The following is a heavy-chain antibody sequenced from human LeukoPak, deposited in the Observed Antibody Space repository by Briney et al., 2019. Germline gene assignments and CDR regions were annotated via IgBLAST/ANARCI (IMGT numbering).Heavy chain of an antibody. V-gene: IGHV4-30-4*01. CDR3: ARDDSSGYYLS. Sequence: SETLSLTCTVSGGFINSGDYYWSWIRQPPGKGLEWIGYIYYSGTTYYNPSLKSRVTISVDRSKNQFSLKLTSVTAADTAVYYCARDDSSGYYLSWGQGTLVTVSS. CDR1: GGFINSGDYY. J-gene: IGHJ5*02. D-gene: IGHD3-22*01. CDR2: IYYSGTT.